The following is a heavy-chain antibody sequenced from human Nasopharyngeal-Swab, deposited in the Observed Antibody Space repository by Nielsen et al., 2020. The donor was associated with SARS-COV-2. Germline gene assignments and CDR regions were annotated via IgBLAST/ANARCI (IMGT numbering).Heavy chain of an antibody. D-gene: IGHD1-26*01. V-gene: IGHV1-2*06. CDR2: INPNSGGT. J-gene: IGHJ4*02. Sequence: WVRQAPGQRLEWMGRINPNSGGTNYAQKFQGRVTMTRDTSISTAYMELSRLSSDDTAVYYCARLEWEPQYWGQGTLVTVSS. CDR3: ARLEWEPQY.